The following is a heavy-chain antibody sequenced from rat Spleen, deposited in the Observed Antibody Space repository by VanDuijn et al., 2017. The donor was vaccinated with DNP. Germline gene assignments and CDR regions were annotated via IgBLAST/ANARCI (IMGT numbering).Heavy chain of an antibody. CDR1: GFTFSNSD. CDR2: ISYEGSNT. J-gene: IGHJ2*01. CDR3: ATRNSGYGGYFDY. V-gene: IGHV5-22*01. Sequence: EVQVVESGGGLVQPGRSMTVSCAVSGFTFSNSDMAWVRQAPTKGLKWVASISYEGSNTYGGDSVKGRFTISRDNAKSSLNLQMDSLRSWDTATYYCATRNSGYGGYFDYWGQGVMVTVSS. D-gene: IGHD4-3*01.